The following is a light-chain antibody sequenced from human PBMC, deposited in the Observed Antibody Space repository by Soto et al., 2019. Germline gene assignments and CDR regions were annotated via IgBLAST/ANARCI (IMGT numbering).Light chain of an antibody. V-gene: IGKV3-11*01. Sequence: ETVLTQSPATLSLSPGERATLSCRASQSISSYFAWYQQKPGQAPRLLIYDASNRATGIPARFSGSGSGTDFTLTISSLEPEDFAVYYWQQRSNWPPITFGQGTRLEI. CDR1: QSISSY. J-gene: IGKJ5*01. CDR3: QQRSNWPPIT. CDR2: DAS.